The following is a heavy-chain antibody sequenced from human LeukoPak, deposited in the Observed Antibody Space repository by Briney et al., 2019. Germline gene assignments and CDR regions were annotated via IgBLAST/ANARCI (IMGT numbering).Heavy chain of an antibody. Sequence: GGSLRLSCAASGFTFSSYEMNCVRQAPGKGLEWVSYISSSGSTIYYADSVKGRFTISRDNAKNSLYLQMNSLRAEDTAVYYCARGMDSSLGDAFDIWGQGTMVTVSS. CDR2: ISSSGSTI. D-gene: IGHD6-19*01. V-gene: IGHV3-48*03. CDR1: GFTFSSYE. J-gene: IGHJ3*02. CDR3: ARGMDSSLGDAFDI.